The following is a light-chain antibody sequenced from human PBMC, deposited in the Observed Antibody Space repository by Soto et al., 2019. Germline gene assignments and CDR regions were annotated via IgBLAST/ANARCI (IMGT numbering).Light chain of an antibody. CDR1: SSDVGTYNY. Sequence: QSALTQPASVSGSPGQSITISCTGTSSDVGTYNYVSWYQHHPGKPPNLMIYEVSNRPSGVSNRFSGSKSGNTASLTISGLQAEDEADYYCSSYTSSSTLGVFGTGTKVTVL. CDR2: EVS. CDR3: SSYTSSSTLGV. J-gene: IGLJ1*01. V-gene: IGLV2-14*01.